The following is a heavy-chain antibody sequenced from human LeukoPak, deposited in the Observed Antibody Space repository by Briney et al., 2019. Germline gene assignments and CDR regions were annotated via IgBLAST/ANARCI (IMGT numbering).Heavy chain of an antibody. V-gene: IGHV3-30*18. CDR1: GFTFISYG. D-gene: IGHD4-17*01. CDR3: AKRPSDYGDYVSYFDY. Sequence: PGGSLRLAWAASGFTFISYGMDWGSQEAGKGREWVGVISEDGRRKDYADSVKGRFTISRDNSKDTLYLQMNSLSAEDTAVYYCAKRPSDYGDYVSYFDYWGQGTLVTVSS. CDR2: ISEDGRRK. J-gene: IGHJ4*02.